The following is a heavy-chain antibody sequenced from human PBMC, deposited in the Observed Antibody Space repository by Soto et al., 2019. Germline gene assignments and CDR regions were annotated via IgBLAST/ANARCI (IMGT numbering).Heavy chain of an antibody. Sequence: PGGSLRLSCAASGFTFSSYWMHWVRQAPGKGLVWVSRINSDGSSTSYADTVKGRFTISRDNAKNTLYLQMNSLRAEDTAVYYCAREDRITIFGVALWGWFDPWGQGTLVTVSS. CDR3: AREDRITIFGVALWGWFDP. D-gene: IGHD3-3*01. V-gene: IGHV3-74*01. CDR2: INSDGSST. CDR1: GFTFSSYW. J-gene: IGHJ5*02.